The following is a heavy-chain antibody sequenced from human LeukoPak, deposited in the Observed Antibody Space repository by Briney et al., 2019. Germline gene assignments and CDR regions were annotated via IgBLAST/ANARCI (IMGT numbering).Heavy chain of an antibody. CDR1: GFTFSSYA. CDR2: ISGSGSST. V-gene: IGHV3-23*01. CDR3: ARARNDYDTSSFSALDY. J-gene: IGHJ4*02. D-gene: IGHD3-22*01. Sequence: GGSLRLSCAASGFTFSSYAMSWVRQAPGKGLEWVSGISGSGSSTYYADSVKGRFTISRDNSKNTVYLQINSLRAEDTAVYYCARARNDYDTSSFSALDYWGQGTLVTVSS.